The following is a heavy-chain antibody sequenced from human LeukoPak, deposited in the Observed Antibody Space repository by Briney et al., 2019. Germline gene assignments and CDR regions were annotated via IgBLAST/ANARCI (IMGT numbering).Heavy chain of an antibody. CDR1: GFTFTSYS. CDR3: AKGGKWDVTPFDY. Sequence: GGSLRLSCAASGFTFTSYSMNWVRQAPGKGLEWVSTISGGGGSTYYADSVKGRFTISRDNSKNTLYLQVNSLRAEDTAVYYCAKGGKWDVTPFDYWGQGTLVTVS. J-gene: IGHJ4*02. CDR2: ISGGGGST. D-gene: IGHD1-26*01. V-gene: IGHV3-23*01.